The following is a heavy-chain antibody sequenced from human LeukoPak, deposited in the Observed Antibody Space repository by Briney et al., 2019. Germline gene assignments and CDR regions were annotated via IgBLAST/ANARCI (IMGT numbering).Heavy chain of an antibody. CDR1: GFTFSSYS. V-gene: IGHV3-21*01. D-gene: IGHD4-11*01. Sequence: GGSLRLSCAASGFTFSSYSMNWVRQAPGKGLEWVSSISSSSYIYYADSVKGRFTISRDNAKNSLYLQMNSLRAEDTAVYYCARTVPRCGMDVWGQGTTVTVSS. J-gene: IGHJ6*02. CDR3: ARTVPRCGMDV. CDR2: ISSSSYI.